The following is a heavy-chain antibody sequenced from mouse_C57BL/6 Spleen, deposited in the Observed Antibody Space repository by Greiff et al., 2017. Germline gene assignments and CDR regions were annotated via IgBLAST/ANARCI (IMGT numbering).Heavy chain of an antibody. Sequence: QVQLQQPGAELVMPGASVKLSCKASGYTFTSYWMHWVKQRPGQGLEWIGEIDLSDSYTNYNQKFKGKSTLTVDKSSSTAYMQLSSLTSEDSAVYYCAILTGTGFDYWGQGTTLTVSS. CDR3: AILTGTGFDY. CDR2: IDLSDSYT. V-gene: IGHV1-69*01. CDR1: GYTFTSYW. J-gene: IGHJ2*01. D-gene: IGHD4-1*01.